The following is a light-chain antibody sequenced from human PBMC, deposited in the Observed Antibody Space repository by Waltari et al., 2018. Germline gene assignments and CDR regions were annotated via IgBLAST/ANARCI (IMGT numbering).Light chain of an antibody. CDR2: DVS. CDR3: LSYTNRRGLV. V-gene: IGLV2-14*03. Sequence: QSALTQPASVSGSPGQSITISCTGTSSDVGGYNYVSWYQQHPGKSPKLMIYDVSNRTSGVSDRVSGSQSGTSDSRSSSDSQSEDAADHDCLSYTNRRGLVFGGGTKLTVL. J-gene: IGLJ2*01. CDR1: SSDVGGYNY.